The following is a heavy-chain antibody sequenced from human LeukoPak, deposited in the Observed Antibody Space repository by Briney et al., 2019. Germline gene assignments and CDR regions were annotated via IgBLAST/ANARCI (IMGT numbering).Heavy chain of an antibody. J-gene: IGHJ6*02. V-gene: IGHV3-7*01. D-gene: IGHD1-26*01. CDR3: ARDGSTYYYYGMDV. CDR2: IKQDGSEK. CDR1: GFNFSSYW. Sequence: GGSLRLSCAASGFNFSSYWMSWVRQAPGKGLEWVANIKQDGSEKYYVDSVKGRFTISRDNAKNSLYLQMNSLRAEDTAVYYCARDGSTYYYYGMDVWGQGTTVTVSS.